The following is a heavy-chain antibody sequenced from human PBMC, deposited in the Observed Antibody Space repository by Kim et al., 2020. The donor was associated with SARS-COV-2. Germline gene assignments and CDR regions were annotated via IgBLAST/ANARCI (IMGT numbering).Heavy chain of an antibody. V-gene: IGHV3-11*06. CDR2: ISSSSSYT. CDR1: GFTFSDYY. CDR3: ARDLKLRYFDWLFFEY. J-gene: IGHJ4*02. D-gene: IGHD3-9*01. Sequence: GGSLRLSCAASGFTFSDYYMSWIRQAPGKGLEWVSYISSSSSYTKYADSVKGRFTISRDNAKNSLYLQMNSLRAEDTAVYYCARDLKLRYFDWLFFEYWGQGTLVTVSS.